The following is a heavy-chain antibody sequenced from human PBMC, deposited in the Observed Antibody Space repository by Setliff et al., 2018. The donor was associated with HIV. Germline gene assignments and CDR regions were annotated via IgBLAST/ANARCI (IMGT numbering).Heavy chain of an antibody. Sequence: SLRLSCAASGFTFSSYGMHWVRQAPGKGLEWVAVISYDGSNKYYADSVKGRFTISRDNANNMLYLQMNSLRAEDTAVYYCARIIAGVPYWGQGTLVTVSS. J-gene: IGHJ4*02. D-gene: IGHD6-13*01. CDR1: GFTFSSYG. CDR2: ISYDGSNK. CDR3: ARIIAGVPY. V-gene: IGHV3-30*03.